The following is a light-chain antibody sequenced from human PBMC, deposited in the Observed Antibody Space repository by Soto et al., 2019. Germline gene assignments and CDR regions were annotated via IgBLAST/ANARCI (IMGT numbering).Light chain of an antibody. CDR3: QQYGTSPIT. CDR2: GAS. V-gene: IGKV3-20*01. J-gene: IGKJ5*01. Sequence: EIVLTQSPGTLSLSPGERATLSCRASQSVSSNYLAWYQQKPGQAPRLLIYGASSRATGIPDRFSGSGSGTDFTLTISRVEPEDFAAYYCQQYGTSPITFGQGTRLEIK. CDR1: QSVSSNY.